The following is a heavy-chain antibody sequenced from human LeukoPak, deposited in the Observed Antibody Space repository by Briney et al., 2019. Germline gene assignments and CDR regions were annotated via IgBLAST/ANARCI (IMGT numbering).Heavy chain of an antibody. CDR3: ARFSPRAMGNYLDF. V-gene: IGHV4-30-2*01. Sequence: KASQTLSLTCTVSGGSISSGGYHWSWIRQPPGKGLEWIGYIYYSGSTYYNPSLKSRVTISVDRSKNQFSLKLSSVTAADTAVYYCARFSPRAMGNYLDFWGQGTLVTVSS. CDR2: IYYSGST. D-gene: IGHD7-27*01. J-gene: IGHJ4*02. CDR1: GGSISSGGYH.